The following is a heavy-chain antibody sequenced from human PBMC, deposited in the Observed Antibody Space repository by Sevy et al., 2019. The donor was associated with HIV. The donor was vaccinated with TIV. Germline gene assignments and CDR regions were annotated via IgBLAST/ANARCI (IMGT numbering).Heavy chain of an antibody. V-gene: IGHV3-11*01. CDR3: ARVRYNYGSYYFDY. CDR2: ISSGGTTM. CDR1: RFTFSDYY. Sequence: GGSLRLSCAASRFTFSDYYMSWIRQAPGKGLEWVSYISSGGTTMYYADSLKGRFTISRDNAKNSLYLKMNSLRAEDTAVYYCARVRYNYGSYYFDYWGQGTLVTVSS. D-gene: IGHD1-1*01. J-gene: IGHJ4*02.